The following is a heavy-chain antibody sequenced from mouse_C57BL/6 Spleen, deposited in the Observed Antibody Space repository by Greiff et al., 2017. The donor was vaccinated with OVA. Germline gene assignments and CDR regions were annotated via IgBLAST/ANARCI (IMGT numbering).Heavy chain of an antibody. CDR3: ARANYGNFFAMDY. Sequence: QVHVKQSGAELVKPGASVKISCKASGYAFSSYWMNWVKQRPGKGLEWIGQIYPGDGDTNYNGKFKGKATLTADKSSSTAYMQLSSLTSEDSAVYFCARANYGNFFAMDYWGQGTSVTVSS. J-gene: IGHJ4*01. CDR2: IYPGDGDT. V-gene: IGHV1-80*01. CDR1: GYAFSSYW. D-gene: IGHD2-1*01.